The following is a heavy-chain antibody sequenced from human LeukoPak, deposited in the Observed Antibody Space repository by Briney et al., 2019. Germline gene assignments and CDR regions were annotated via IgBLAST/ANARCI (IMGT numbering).Heavy chain of an antibody. D-gene: IGHD3-22*01. CDR1: GFTFSSYA. CDR2: INHSGST. J-gene: IGHJ4*02. CDR3: ARGAYYYED. Sequence: GSLRLSCAASGFTFSSYAMSWIRQPPGKGLEWIGEINHSGSTNYNPSLKSRVTISVDTSKNQFSLKLSSVTAADTAVYYCARGAYYYEDWGQGTLVTVSS. V-gene: IGHV4-34*01.